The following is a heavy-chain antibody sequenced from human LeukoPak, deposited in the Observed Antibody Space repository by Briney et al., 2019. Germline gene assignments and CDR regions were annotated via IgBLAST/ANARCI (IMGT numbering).Heavy chain of an antibody. CDR1: GGSISGYF. CDR3: ARGQFQRDY. J-gene: IGHJ4*02. CDR2: INHSGRT. Sequence: PSETLSLTCTVSGGSISGYFWSWIRQPPGKGLEWIGEINHSGRTNYNPSLKSRVTISVDTSKNQFSLNLNSVTAADTAVYYCARGQFQRDYWGQGTLVTVSS. V-gene: IGHV4-34*01.